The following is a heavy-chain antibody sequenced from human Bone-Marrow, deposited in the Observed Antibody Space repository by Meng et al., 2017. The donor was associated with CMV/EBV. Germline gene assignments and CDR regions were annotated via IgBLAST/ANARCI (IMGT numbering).Heavy chain of an antibody. J-gene: IGHJ4*02. CDR3: ARSSGWSRFDY. CDR1: GYTVTDYY. V-gene: IGHV1-2*02. CDR2: INPNDDT. D-gene: IGHD6-19*01. Sequence: QGQLVQSGAEVKKPGASVKVSCKASGYTVTDYYIRWVRQAPGQWLEWMGWINPNDDTNYAQNFQGRVTMTRDMSINTVYMELSRLTSDDTAVYYCARSSGWSRFDYWGLGTLVTVSS.